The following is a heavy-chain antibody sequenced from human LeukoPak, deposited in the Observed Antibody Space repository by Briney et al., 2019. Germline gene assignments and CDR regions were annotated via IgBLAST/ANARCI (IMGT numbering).Heavy chain of an antibody. Sequence: SETLSLTCTVSGGXITNYYGGWIRQTPGKGLELIGYIYYSGTTNYNPSLKSRVSISVDTSKKQFSLRLTSVTAADTAVYYCARSPGGGFDIWGQGTIVTVSS. CDR2: IYYSGTT. CDR3: ARSPGGGFDI. CDR1: GGXITNYY. V-gene: IGHV4-59*01. D-gene: IGHD2-15*01. J-gene: IGHJ3*02.